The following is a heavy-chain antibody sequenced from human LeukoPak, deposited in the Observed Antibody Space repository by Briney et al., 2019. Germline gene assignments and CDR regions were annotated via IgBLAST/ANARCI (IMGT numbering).Heavy chain of an antibody. Sequence: ASVKVSCKASGYTFTGYYMHWVRQAPGQGLEWMGWINPNSGNTGYAQKFQGRVTMTRNTSISTAYMELSSLRSEDTAVYYCAGYCSSTSCPNTDAFDIWAKGQWSPSLQ. CDR1: GYTFTGYY. CDR2: INPNSGNT. D-gene: IGHD2-2*01. CDR3: AGYCSSTSCPNTDAFDI. J-gene: IGHJ3*02. V-gene: IGHV1-8*02.